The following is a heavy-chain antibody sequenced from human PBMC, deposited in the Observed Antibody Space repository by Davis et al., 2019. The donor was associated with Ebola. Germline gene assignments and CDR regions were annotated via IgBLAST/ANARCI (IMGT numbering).Heavy chain of an antibody. V-gene: IGHV3-33*01. CDR2: IWYDGSNK. J-gene: IGHJ3*02. Sequence: GGSLRLSCAASGFTFSSYGMHWVRQAPGKGLEWVAVIWYDGSNKYYADSVKGRFTISRDNSKNTLFLQMNSLRAEDTAVYYCARDWAKVHDIWGRGTMVTVSS. CDR3: ARDWAKVHDI. D-gene: IGHD1-1*01. CDR1: GFTFSSYG.